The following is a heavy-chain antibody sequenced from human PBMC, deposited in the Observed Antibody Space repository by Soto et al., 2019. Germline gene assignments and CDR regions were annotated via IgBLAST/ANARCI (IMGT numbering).Heavy chain of an antibody. CDR3: ARDRVVVATRSYYYYGMDV. Sequence: QVQLQQCGAGLLKPSETLSLTCAVYGGSFSGYYCSWILQPPGKGLECIGEINHSGSTNYNPSLTSRVTISVDTSKHQSSLTLSSVTAADTAVYYCARDRVVVATRSYYYYGMDVWGQGTTVTVSS. D-gene: IGHD2-15*01. CDR2: INHSGST. J-gene: IGHJ6*02. CDR1: GGSFSGYY. V-gene: IGHV4-34*01.